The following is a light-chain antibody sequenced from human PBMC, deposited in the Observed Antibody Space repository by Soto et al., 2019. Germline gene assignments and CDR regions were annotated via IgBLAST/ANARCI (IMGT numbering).Light chain of an antibody. CDR3: SSFTSILGL. CDR1: VSEVAGYTY. CDR2: DVS. Sequence: QSALTQPASVSGSPGQSITISCTGAVSEVAGYTYVSWYQQHPGKGPNVIIYDVSNRPSGVSNRFSGSKSGTTASLTISGLQAEDEADYYCSSFTSILGLFGGGTKVTVL. J-gene: IGLJ2*01. V-gene: IGLV2-14*03.